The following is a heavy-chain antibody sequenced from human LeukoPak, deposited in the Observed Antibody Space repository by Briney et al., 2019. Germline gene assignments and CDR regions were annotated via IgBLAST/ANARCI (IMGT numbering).Heavy chain of an antibody. CDR1: GGSISSNDYC. D-gene: IGHD7-27*01. CDR3: ARLLTGAPGGY. V-gene: IGHV4-39*01. CDR2: IYYSGST. J-gene: IGHJ4*02. Sequence: PSETLSLTCTVSGGSISSNDYCWGWIRQPPGKGLEWIGTIYYSGSTYYYPSLRSRVTISVDTSKNQFSLKLSSVTAADTAVYYCARLLTGAPGGYWGQGTLVTVSS.